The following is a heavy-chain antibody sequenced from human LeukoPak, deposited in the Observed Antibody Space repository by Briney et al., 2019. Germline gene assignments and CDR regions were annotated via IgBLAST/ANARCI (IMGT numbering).Heavy chain of an antibody. Sequence: GGSLRLSCAASGFTFSNYWMHWVRQVPGKGLVWVARIYGDGSLSFYADSVKGRFTISRDNAKNTLFLQMDSLRVEDTAVYYCAREKDIWFDSWGQGILVTVSS. CDR1: GFTFSNYW. CDR3: AREKDIWFDS. D-gene: IGHD2-15*01. V-gene: IGHV3-74*01. J-gene: IGHJ5*01. CDR2: IYGDGSLS.